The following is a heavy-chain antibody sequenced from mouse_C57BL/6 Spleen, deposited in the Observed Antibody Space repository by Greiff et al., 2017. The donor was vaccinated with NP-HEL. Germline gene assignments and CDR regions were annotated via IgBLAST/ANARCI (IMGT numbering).Heavy chain of an antibody. CDR1: GFTFSSYA. D-gene: IGHD2-3*01. J-gene: IGHJ2*01. CDR2: ISDGGSYT. CDR3: AREGDGYYGY. Sequence: EVQLVESGGGLVKPGGSLKLSCAASGFTFSSYAMSWVRQTPEKRLEWVATISDGGSYTYYPDNVKGRFTISRDNAKNNLYLQMSHLKSEDTAMYYCAREGDGYYGYWGQGTTLTVSS. V-gene: IGHV5-4*01.